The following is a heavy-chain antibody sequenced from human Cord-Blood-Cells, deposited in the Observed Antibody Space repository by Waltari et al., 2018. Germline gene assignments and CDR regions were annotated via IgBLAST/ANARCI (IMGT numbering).Heavy chain of an antibody. CDR3: ARAYSNWFDP. CDR1: GYSISSGYY. J-gene: IGHJ5*02. D-gene: IGHD4-4*01. Sequence: QVQLQESGPGLVKPSETLSLTCTVSGYSISSGYYWGWIRQPPGKGLEWIGSIYHSGGTYYNPSLKSRVTISVDTSKNQFSLKLSSVTAADTAVYYCARAYSNWFDPWGQGTLVTVSS. CDR2: IYHSGGT. V-gene: IGHV4-38-2*02.